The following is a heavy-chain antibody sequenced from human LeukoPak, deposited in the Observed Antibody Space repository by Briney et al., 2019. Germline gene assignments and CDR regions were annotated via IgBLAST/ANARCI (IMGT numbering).Heavy chain of an antibody. V-gene: IGHV4-34*01. CDR2: INHSGSA. D-gene: IGHD1-26*01. CDR1: GGSFSGYY. J-gene: IGHJ5*02. CDR3: ARGGGSYVP. Sequence: SETLSLTCAVYGGSFSGYYWSWIRQPPGKGLEWIGEINHSGSANYNPSLKSRVTISVDTSKRQFSLKLSSVTAADTAVYYCARGGGSYVPWGQGTLVTVSS.